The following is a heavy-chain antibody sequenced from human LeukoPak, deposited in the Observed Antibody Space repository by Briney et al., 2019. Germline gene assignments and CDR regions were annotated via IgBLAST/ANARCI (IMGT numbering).Heavy chain of an antibody. CDR1: GGSISSSSYY. CDR3: ARHGLRSGYKNWFDP. J-gene: IGHJ5*02. Sequence: SETLSLTCTVSGGSISSSSYYWVWIRQPPGKGREWIGSIYYSGSTYYNPSLKSRFTISVATSKHQFSLKLSSGTAADTAVYSCARHGLRSGYKNWFDPWGQGTLVTVSS. D-gene: IGHD5-12*01. V-gene: IGHV4-39*01. CDR2: IYYSGST.